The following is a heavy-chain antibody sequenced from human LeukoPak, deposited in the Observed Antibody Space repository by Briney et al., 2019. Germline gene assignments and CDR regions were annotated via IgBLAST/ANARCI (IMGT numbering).Heavy chain of an antibody. Sequence: GSSVKVSCKASGGTFSSYAISWVRQAPGQGLEWMGRIIPILGIANYAQKFQGRVTITADKSTSTAYMELSSLRSEDTAVYYCASSGLGQQLVAGCGMDVWGQGTTVTVSS. CDR2: IIPILGIA. V-gene: IGHV1-69*04. D-gene: IGHD6-13*01. CDR1: GGTFSSYA. J-gene: IGHJ6*02. CDR3: ASSGLGQQLVAGCGMDV.